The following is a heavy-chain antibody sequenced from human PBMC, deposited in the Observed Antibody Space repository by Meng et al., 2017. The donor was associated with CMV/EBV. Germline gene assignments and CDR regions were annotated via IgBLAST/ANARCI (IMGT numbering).Heavy chain of an antibody. J-gene: IGHJ4*02. D-gene: IGHD4-17*01. CDR1: GFTFTGYY. CDR3: ARDLPLVAVTTDALDY. V-gene: IGHV3-48*04. Sequence: SCKASGFTFTGYYIHWVRQAPGKGLEWVSYISSSSSTIYYADSVKGRFTISRDNAKNSLYLQMNSLRAEDTAVYYCARDLPLVAVTTDALDYWGQGTLVTVSS. CDR2: ISSSSSTI.